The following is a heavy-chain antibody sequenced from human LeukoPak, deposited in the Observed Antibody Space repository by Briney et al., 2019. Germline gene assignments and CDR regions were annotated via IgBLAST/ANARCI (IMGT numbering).Heavy chain of an antibody. V-gene: IGHV1-69*15. CDR2: IIPIYNPV. D-gene: IGHD2-21*02. Sequence: SVKVSCKTSRGTFSSYAFSWMRQAPGQGLEWVGRIIPIYNPVDYTQRFQGRVTITADESTNTVYLELSSLRYDDTGVYYCAREPLGCGGDCHFDYWGQGTLVTVSS. CDR1: RGTFSSYA. J-gene: IGHJ4*02. CDR3: AREPLGCGGDCHFDY.